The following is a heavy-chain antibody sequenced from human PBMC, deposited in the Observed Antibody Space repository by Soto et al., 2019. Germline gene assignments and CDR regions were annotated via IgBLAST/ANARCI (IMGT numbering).Heavy chain of an antibody. J-gene: IGHJ4*02. CDR3: TRAAIRGELLDY. D-gene: IGHD1-26*01. CDR1: GFTFSSYW. CDR2: INRDGSRT. V-gene: IGHV3-74*01. Sequence: PGGSLRLSCAASGFTFSSYWMHWVRQVPGKGLVWVSRINRDGSRTWYADSVKGRFTISRDNARNSLYLQMNSLRAEDTAVYYCTRAAIRGELLDYWGQGTQVTVSS.